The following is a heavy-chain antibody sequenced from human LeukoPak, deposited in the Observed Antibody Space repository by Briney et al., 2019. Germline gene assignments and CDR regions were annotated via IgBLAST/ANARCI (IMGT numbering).Heavy chain of an antibody. Sequence: SETLSLACTVSGGSISSYYWSWLRQPPGKGLEWIGYIYYSGSTNYNPSLKSRVTISVDTSKNQFSLKLSSVTAADTAVYYCARAERSMATTSGDFDLWGRGTLVTVSS. CDR2: IYYSGST. V-gene: IGHV4-59*01. CDR1: GGSISSYY. D-gene: IGHD5-24*01. J-gene: IGHJ2*01. CDR3: ARAERSMATTSGDFDL.